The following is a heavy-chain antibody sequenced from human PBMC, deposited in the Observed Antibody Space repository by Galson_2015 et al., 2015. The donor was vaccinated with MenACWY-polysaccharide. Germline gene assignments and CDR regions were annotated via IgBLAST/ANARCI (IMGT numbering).Heavy chain of an antibody. CDR1: GFTSGTYW. CDR2: ITQDGSEK. CDR3: ARGHYQLEK. Sequence: SPSSACAASGFTSGTYWMSWVRSGGGKGLGWVDSITQDGSEKYYVDSVRVRFTISRDNSYNSLYLEMNSLRAEDTCLYYCARGHYQLEKWGQGSLVTVSS. J-gene: IGHJ4*02. V-gene: IGHV3-7*01. D-gene: IGHD2-2*01.